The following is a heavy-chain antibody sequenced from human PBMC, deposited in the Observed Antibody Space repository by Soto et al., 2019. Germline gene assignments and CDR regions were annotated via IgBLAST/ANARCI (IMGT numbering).Heavy chain of an antibody. CDR1: GYTFTSYG. V-gene: IGHV1-18*01. CDR3: ARDRNYDFWSGPYWFDP. Sequence: GASVKFSCKASGYTFTSYGISWVRQAPGQGLEWMGWISAYNGNTNYAQKLQGRVTMTTDTSTSTAYMELRSLRSDDTAVYYCARDRNYDFWSGPYWFDPWGQGTLVTVSS. J-gene: IGHJ5*02. D-gene: IGHD3-3*01. CDR2: ISAYNGNT.